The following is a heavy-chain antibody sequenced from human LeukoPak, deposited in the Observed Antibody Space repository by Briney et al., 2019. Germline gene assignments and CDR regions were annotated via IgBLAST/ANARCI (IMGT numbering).Heavy chain of an antibody. CDR2: IYYSGST. CDR3: ARDGGWELLGYDAFDI. Sequence: SETLSLTCTVSGGSISSYYWSWIRQPPGKGLEWIGYIYYSGSTNYNPSLKSRVTVSVDTSKNQFSLKLSSVTAADTAVYYCARDGGWELLGYDAFDIWGQGTMVTISS. V-gene: IGHV4-59*01. J-gene: IGHJ3*02. CDR1: GGSISSYY. D-gene: IGHD1-26*01.